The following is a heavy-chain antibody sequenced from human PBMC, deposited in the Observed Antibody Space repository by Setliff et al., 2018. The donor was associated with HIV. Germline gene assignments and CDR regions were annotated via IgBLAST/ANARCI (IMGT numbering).Heavy chain of an antibody. CDR1: GYSISSGYY. V-gene: IGHV4-38-2*01. D-gene: IGHD6-6*01. Sequence: PSETLSLTCAVSGYSISSGYYWGWIRQPPGKGLEWMGSIYHSGSTYYTPSLNSRVTISVDTSKNQFSLKLSSVTAADTAVYYCARFSTSSGGTFDYWGQGTLVTVSS. J-gene: IGHJ4*02. CDR3: ARFSTSSGGTFDY. CDR2: IYHSGST.